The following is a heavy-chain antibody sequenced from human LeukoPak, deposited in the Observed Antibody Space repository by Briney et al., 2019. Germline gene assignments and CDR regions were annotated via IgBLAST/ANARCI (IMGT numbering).Heavy chain of an antibody. Sequence: GGSLRLSCAASGFTFSSYAMSWVRQTPGKGLEWVSGLSGSGGSTYYADSVKGRFTISRDITKNTLYLQMNSLRAEDTAVYYCAKDGLQFSEWLPPLGYWGQGTLVTVSS. J-gene: IGHJ4*02. CDR1: GFTFSSYA. D-gene: IGHD3-3*01. CDR3: AKDGLQFSEWLPPLGY. CDR2: LSGSGGST. V-gene: IGHV3-23*01.